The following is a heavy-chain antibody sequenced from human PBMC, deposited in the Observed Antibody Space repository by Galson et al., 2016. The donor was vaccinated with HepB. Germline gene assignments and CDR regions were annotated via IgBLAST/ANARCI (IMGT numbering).Heavy chain of an antibody. CDR3: AREGTSFDY. CDR2: ISTVGSTI. V-gene: IGHV3-48*02. CDR1: GFTFSYYS. D-gene: IGHD1-1*01. J-gene: IGHJ4*02. Sequence: SLRLSCAASGFTFSYYSMNWVRQAPGKGLEWIAYISTVGSTIHYSDSVRGQFTISRDNDKTLLYLQMNSLRDEDTAVYYCAREGTSFDYWGQGTLVSVSS.